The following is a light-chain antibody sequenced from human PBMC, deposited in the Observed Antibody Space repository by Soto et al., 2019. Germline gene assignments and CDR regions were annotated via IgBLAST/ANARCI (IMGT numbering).Light chain of an antibody. V-gene: IGKV1-27*01. CDR2: AAS. J-gene: IGKJ3*01. CDR1: QGISNY. CDR3: QKYNSAPPLFT. Sequence: DIQMTQSPSSLSASVGDRVTITCRASQGISNYLAWYQQKPGKVPKLLIYAASTLQSGVPSRFSGSGSGTDFTLTISSLQPEDVANYYCQKYNSAPPLFTFGPGTKVDIK.